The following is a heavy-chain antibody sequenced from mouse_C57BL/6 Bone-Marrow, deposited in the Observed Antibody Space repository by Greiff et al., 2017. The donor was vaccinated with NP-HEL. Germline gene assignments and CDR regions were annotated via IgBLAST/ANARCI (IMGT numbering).Heavy chain of an antibody. Sequence: EVQRVESGGDLVKPGGSLKLSCAASGFTFSSYGMSWVRPTPDKRLAWVATISSGGSSTYYPDSVKGRFTISRHNAKHTLYLQMSSLKSEDTDMYDSARRGSSYLDYWGQGTTLTVSS. V-gene: IGHV5-6*01. CDR1: GFTFSSYG. CDR3: ARRGSSYLDY. J-gene: IGHJ2*01. CDR2: ISSGGSST. D-gene: IGHD1-1*01.